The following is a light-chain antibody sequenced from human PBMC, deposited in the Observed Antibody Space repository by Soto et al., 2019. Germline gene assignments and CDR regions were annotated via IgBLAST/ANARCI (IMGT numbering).Light chain of an antibody. V-gene: IGKV4-1*01. J-gene: IGKJ5*01. CDR1: QSVLYSSNNKNY. Sequence: DIVMTQSPDSLAVSLGERATINCKSSQSVLYSSNNKNYLACYQQKPGQPPKLLIYWASTRESGVPDRFSGSGSGTDFTLTIRSLQAEDVAVYYCQQYYSTPITFGQGTRLEIK. CDR2: WAS. CDR3: QQYYSTPIT.